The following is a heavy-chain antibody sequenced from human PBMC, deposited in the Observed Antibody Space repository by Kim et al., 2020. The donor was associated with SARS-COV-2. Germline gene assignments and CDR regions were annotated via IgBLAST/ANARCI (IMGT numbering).Heavy chain of an antibody. V-gene: IGHV1-69*01. D-gene: IGHD4-17*01. CDR3: ARSDGDYDQPTFDY. Sequence: QKFQGRGTITADESTSTAYMELSSLRSEDTAVYYCARSDGDYDQPTFDYWGQGTLVTVSS. J-gene: IGHJ4*02.